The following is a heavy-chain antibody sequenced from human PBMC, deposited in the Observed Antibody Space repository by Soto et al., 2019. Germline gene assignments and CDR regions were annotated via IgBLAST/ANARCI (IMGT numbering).Heavy chain of an antibody. V-gene: IGHV3-30-3*01. CDR1: GFTFSTYA. CDR3: ARGGKGYSYGSHFDY. Sequence: QVQLVESGGGVVQPGRSLRLSCAASGFTFSTYAMHWVRQAPGKGLEWVAVISYDGTNKYYADSVKGRFTISRDNSKNTLYLEVNSLRAEATAFYYCARGGKGYSYGSHFDYWGQGTLVTVSS. J-gene: IGHJ4*02. CDR2: ISYDGTNK. D-gene: IGHD5-18*01.